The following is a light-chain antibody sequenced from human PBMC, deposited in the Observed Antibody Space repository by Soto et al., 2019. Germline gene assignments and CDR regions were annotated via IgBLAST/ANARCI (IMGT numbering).Light chain of an antibody. V-gene: IGLV2-14*01. J-gene: IGLJ1*01. CDR3: SSYTDSSNYV. CDR1: SSDVGGYNA. CDR2: QVT. Sequence: QSALAQPASVSGSPGQTITISCTGTSSDVGGYNAVSWYQHHPGKAPKLMIYQVTNRPSGVSNRFSGSRSGNTASLTISGLQAEDEADYYCSSYTDSSNYVFGTGTKLTVL.